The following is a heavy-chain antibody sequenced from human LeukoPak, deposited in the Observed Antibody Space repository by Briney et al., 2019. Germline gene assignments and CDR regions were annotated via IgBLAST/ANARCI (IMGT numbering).Heavy chain of an antibody. CDR1: GYTFTGYY. CDR3: ARELRLTMVRGVQKNWFDP. J-gene: IGHJ5*02. CDR2: INPNSGGT. Sequence: ASVKVSCKASGYTFTGYYMHWVRQAPGQGLEWMGWINPNSGGTNYAQKFQGRVTMTRDTSISTAYMELSWLRSDDTAVYYCARELRLTMVRGVQKNWFDPWGQGTLVTVSS. D-gene: IGHD3-10*01. V-gene: IGHV1-2*02.